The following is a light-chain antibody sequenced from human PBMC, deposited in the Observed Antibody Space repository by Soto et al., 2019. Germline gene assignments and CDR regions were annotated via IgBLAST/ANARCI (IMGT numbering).Light chain of an antibody. J-gene: IGKJ4*01. CDR1: QSLVHSDGNNY. Sequence: DVVLTQSPLSLPVTLGQPASIACRSSQSLVHSDGNNYLDWYLQKPGQSPQLLIYLGSNRASGVPDRFSGSGSGTNFTLKIRRVEAEDVGVYYCMQALQAAQLTFGGGTTVDI. CDR2: LGS. CDR3: MQALQAAQLT. V-gene: IGKV2-28*01.